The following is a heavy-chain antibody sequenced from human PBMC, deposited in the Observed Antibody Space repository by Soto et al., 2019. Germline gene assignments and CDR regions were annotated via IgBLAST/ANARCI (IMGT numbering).Heavy chain of an antibody. D-gene: IGHD2-15*01. CDR1: GYTFTSYG. V-gene: IGHV1-18*04. J-gene: IGHJ4*02. CDR3: AGGLVAATL. Sequence: GASVKVSCKASGYTFTSYGISWVRQAPGQGLEWMGWISAYNGNTNYAQKLQGRVTITADESTSTAYMELSSLRSEDTAVYYCAGGLVAATLWGQGTLVTVSS. CDR2: ISAYNGNT.